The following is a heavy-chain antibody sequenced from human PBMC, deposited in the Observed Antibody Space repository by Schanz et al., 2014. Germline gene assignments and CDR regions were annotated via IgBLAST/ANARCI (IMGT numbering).Heavy chain of an antibody. CDR3: AKDVDFWSGYYLDY. V-gene: IGHV3-66*01. CDR1: GFTFSDYY. CDR2: TYSGGST. D-gene: IGHD3-3*01. J-gene: IGHJ4*02. Sequence: AQLVDSGGGLVKPGGSLRLSCAASGFTFSDYYMTWIRQAPGKGLEWVSITYSGGSTYYADSVKGRFTISRDNSKNTLYLLMNSLRAEDTAVYYCAKDVDFWSGYYLDYWGQGTLVTVSS.